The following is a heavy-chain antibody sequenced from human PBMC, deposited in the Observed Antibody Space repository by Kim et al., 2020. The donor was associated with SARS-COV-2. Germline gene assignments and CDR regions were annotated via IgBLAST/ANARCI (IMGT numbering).Heavy chain of an antibody. D-gene: IGHD3-3*01. CDR1: GFTFSSYS. CDR2: ISSSSSYI. V-gene: IGHV3-21*01. CDR3: ARDSAFTLFGVVTADYGMDV. Sequence: GGSLRLSCAASGFTFSSYSMNWVRQAPGKGLEWVSSISSSSSYIYYADSVKGRFTISRDNAKNSLYLQMNSLRAEDTAVYYCARDSAFTLFGVVTADYGMDVWGQGTTVTVSS. J-gene: IGHJ6*02.